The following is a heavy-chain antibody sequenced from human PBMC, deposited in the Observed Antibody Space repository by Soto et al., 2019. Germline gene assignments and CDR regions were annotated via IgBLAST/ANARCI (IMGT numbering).Heavy chain of an antibody. D-gene: IGHD1-1*01. CDR1: GGSFSGFS. CDR3: ASVAETGTPLRGPYYYYGMDA. J-gene: IGHJ6*02. Sequence: PSETLSLTCAVYGGSFSGFSWNWIRQPPGKGLEWIGEINHSGTSNYNPSLKSRVTMLPDTSKNHFSLKLTSVTAADTAVYYCASVAETGTPLRGPYYYYGMDAWGQGTTVPVSS. CDR2: INHSGTS. V-gene: IGHV4-34*01.